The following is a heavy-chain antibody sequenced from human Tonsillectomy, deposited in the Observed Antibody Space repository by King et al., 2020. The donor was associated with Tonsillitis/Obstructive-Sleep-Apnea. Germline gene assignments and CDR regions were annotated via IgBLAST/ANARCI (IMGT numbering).Heavy chain of an antibody. J-gene: IGHJ3*02. CDR1: GFTVSSNY. D-gene: IGHD2-15*01. V-gene: IGHV3-53*01. CDR2: IYSGGST. CDR3: ARGGRYCSGGSCYPDAFDI. Sequence: VQLVESGGGLIQPGGSLRLSCAASGFTVSSNYMSWVRQAPGKGLEWVSVIYSGGSTYYADSVKGRFTISRDNSKNTLYLQMNSLRAEDTAVYYCARGGRYCSGGSCYPDAFDIWGQGTMVTVSS.